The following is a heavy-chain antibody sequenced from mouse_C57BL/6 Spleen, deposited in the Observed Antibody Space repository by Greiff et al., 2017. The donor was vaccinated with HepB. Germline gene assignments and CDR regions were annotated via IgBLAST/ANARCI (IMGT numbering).Heavy chain of an antibody. CDR1: GYTFTSYW. CDR3: GRSGYYGGYYFDY. J-gene: IGHJ2*01. V-gene: IGHV1-50*01. CDR2: IDPSDSNT. Sequence: QVQLQQPGAELVKPGASVKLSCKASGYTFTSYWMQWVKQRPGQGLEWIGEIDPSDSNTNYNQKFKGKATLTVDTSSSTAYMQLSSLTSEDSAVYYCGRSGYYGGYYFDYWGQGTTLTVSS. D-gene: IGHD1-1*01.